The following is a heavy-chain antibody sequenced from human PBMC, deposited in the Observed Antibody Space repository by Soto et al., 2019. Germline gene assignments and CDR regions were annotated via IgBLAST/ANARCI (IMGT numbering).Heavy chain of an antibody. CDR1: GFTFDDYA. CDR3: ARWWDFGVVARPFDY. J-gene: IGHJ4*02. D-gene: IGHD3-3*01. CDR2: ISWNSGST. V-gene: IGHV3-20*04. Sequence: PGGSLRLSCAASGFTFDDYAMHWVRQAPGKGLEWVSGISWNSGSTGYADSVKGRFTISRDNAKNSLYLQMNSLRAEDTALYYCARWWDFGVVARPFDYWGQGTLDTVSS.